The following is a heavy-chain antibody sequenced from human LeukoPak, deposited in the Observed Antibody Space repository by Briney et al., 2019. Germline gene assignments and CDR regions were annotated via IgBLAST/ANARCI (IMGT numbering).Heavy chain of an antibody. CDR3: ARLSRLGELSLY. D-gene: IGHD3-16*02. CDR1: GFTFSSYA. V-gene: IGHV3-23*01. CDR2: ISGSGGST. Sequence: GGSLRLSCAAAGFTFSSYAMSWVRQAPGKGLEWVSAISGSGGSTYYADSVKGRFTISRDNAKNTLYLQMNSLRAEDTAVYYCARLSRLGELSLYWGQGTLVTVSS. J-gene: IGHJ4*02.